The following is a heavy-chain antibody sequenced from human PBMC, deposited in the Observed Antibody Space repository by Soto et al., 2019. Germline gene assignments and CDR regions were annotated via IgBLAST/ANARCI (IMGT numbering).Heavy chain of an antibody. J-gene: IGHJ4*02. Sequence: GGSLRLSCAASGFTFSSYAMSWVRQAPGKGLEWVSAISGSGGSTYYADSVKGRFTISRDNSKNTLYLQMNNLRAEDTAVYYCAKDSNPDIVLMVYAIHFDYWGQGTLVTVSS. V-gene: IGHV3-23*01. CDR2: ISGSGGST. D-gene: IGHD2-8*01. CDR3: AKDSNPDIVLMVYAIHFDY. CDR1: GFTFSSYA.